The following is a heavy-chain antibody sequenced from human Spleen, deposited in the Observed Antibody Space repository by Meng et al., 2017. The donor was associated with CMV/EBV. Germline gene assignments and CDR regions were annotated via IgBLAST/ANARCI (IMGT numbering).Heavy chain of an antibody. CDR3: AADIVVVPATHGGYYYYGMDV. J-gene: IGHJ6*02. D-gene: IGHD2-2*01. CDR1: GGSVSGRNHY. V-gene: IGHV4-61*01. Sequence: SETLSLTCTVFGGSVSGRNHYWTWIRQPPGKGLEWIGYIYYTGSATYTSSLKGRVAISIDTSKNQFFLQLDSVTAADTAVYYCAADIVVVPATHGGYYYYGMDVWGQGTTVTVSS. CDR2: IYYTGSA.